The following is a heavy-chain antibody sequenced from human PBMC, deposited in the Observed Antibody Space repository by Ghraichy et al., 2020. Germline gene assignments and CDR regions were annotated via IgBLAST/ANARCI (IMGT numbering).Heavy chain of an antibody. Sequence: SETLSLTCTVSGVSITNTNYYWGWIRQPPGKGLEWIGTISYSGKTYYNSSLSSRLTISVDTSKNQFSLKLTSVTAADTALYYCARSPLIYDLVFYYFDYGGQGALVAVSS. CDR3: ARSPLIYDLVFYYFDY. J-gene: IGHJ4*02. CDR2: ISYSGKT. CDR1: GVSITNTNYY. D-gene: IGHD3-3*01. V-gene: IGHV4-39*01.